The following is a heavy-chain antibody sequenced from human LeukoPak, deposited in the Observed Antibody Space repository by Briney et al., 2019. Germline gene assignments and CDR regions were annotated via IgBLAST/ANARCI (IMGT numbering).Heavy chain of an antibody. V-gene: IGHV3-74*03. CDR1: GFAFNSYW. CDR2: SNNDGTRA. D-gene: IGHD3-10*01. CDR3: ARGGDGSIDF. J-gene: IGHJ1*01. Sequence: PGGSLRLSCATSGFAFNSYWLHCVRQAPGKGLVWVSYSNNDGTRATYAESVKGRFTISRDSAKNTLYLQMNSLRGEDSAVYYCARGGDGSIDFWGQGTLVTVSS.